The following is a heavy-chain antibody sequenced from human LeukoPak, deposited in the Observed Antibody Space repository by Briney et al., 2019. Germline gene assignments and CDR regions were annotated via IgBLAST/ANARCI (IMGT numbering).Heavy chain of an antibody. CDR2: IYYSGST. D-gene: IGHD3-10*01. CDR3: ARDMSPKLLWFGESTYYYGMDV. V-gene: IGHV4-59*01. J-gene: IGHJ6*02. CDR1: GGSISSYY. Sequence: SETLSLTCTVSGGSISSYYWSWIRQPPGKGLEWIGYIYYSGSTNYNPSLKSRVTISVDTSKNQFSLKLSSVTAADTAVYYCARDMSPKLLWFGESTYYYGMDVWGQGTTVTVSS.